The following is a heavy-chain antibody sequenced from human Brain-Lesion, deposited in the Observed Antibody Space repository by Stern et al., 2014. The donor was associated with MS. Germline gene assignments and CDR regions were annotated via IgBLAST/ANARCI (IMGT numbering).Heavy chain of an antibody. D-gene: IGHD3-9*01. CDR2: IYYSGST. V-gene: IGHV4-59*01. CDR1: GASINSYY. J-gene: IGHJ4*02. CDR3: ARDSSWLGADYFYY. Sequence: QVQLQESGPGLVKPSETLSLTCTVSGASINSYYWSWIRQPPGKGLEWLGHIYYSGSTNYNPSLNSRVTISLDTSKNQFSLKLKSVTAADTAVYFCARDSSWLGADYFYYWGQGTRVTVSS.